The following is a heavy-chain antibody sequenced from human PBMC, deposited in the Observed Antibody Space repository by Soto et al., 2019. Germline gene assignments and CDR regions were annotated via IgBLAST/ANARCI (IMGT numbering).Heavy chain of an antibody. CDR2: INAGNGNT. V-gene: IGHV1-3*01. D-gene: IGHD3-22*01. Sequence: ASVKVSCKASGYTFTTYDMHWVRQAPGQRLEWMGWINAGNGNTKYSQKFQDRVTITTATSANTVFMELSSLRSDDTAVYYCARNRLRGYDSSGFYSWGQGTMVTVSS. J-gene: IGHJ4*02. CDR3: ARNRLRGYDSSGFYS. CDR1: GYTFTTYD.